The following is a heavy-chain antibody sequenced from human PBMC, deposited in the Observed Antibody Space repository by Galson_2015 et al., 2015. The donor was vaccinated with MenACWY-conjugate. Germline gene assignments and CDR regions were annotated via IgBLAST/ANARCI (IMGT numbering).Heavy chain of an antibody. CDR2: MSYVGSNQ. Sequence: SLRLSCAASGFTFSSYTMHWVRQTPGKGLEWVALMSYVGSNQYYADSLKGRLTISRDNSKSTLYQQMDSLRAEDTAVYYCARGLIGYSSGPLDFWGQGALVTVSS. CDR3: ARGLIGYSSGPLDF. J-gene: IGHJ4*02. CDR1: GFTFSSYT. V-gene: IGHV3-30*01. D-gene: IGHD6-19*01.